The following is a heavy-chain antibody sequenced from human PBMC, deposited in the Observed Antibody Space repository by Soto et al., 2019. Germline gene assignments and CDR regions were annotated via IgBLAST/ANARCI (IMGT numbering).Heavy chain of an antibody. CDR2: IKKDGSEK. Sequence: EVQLVESGGGLVQPGGSLRLSCAASGFTFSNNWMSWVRQAPGKGLEWVSNIKKDGSEKYAVDAVKGLFIISRDNGKTSLYLQMNDLRAEDTVVYYGAAILWMDVWGQGTTVTVSS. D-gene: IGHD3-3*02. CDR1: GFTFSNNW. J-gene: IGHJ6*02. V-gene: IGHV3-7*05. CDR3: AAILWMDV.